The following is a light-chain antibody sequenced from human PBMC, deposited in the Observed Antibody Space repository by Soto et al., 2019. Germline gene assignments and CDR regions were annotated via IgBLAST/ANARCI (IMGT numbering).Light chain of an antibody. CDR2: AAS. Sequence: DIQMTQSPSSLSASVGDRVTITCRASQRISSYLNWYQQKPGKAPKLLIYAASSLQSGVPSRFSSSGSGTDFTLTISSLQPEDFATYYCQQSYSAPRTFGQGTKVENK. CDR1: QRISSY. V-gene: IGKV1-39*01. CDR3: QQSYSAPRT. J-gene: IGKJ1*01.